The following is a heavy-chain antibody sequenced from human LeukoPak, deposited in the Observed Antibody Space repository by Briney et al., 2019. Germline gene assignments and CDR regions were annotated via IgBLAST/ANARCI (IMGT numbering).Heavy chain of an antibody. CDR1: GGSFSGYY. CDR3: ARYSHLGGFGY. V-gene: IGHV4-34*01. Sequence: PSETLSLTCAVYGGSFSGYYWSWIRQLPGKGPEWIGEVNHSGSTNYNPSLKSRVTISVDTSKNQFSLKLSSVTATDTAVYYCARYSHLGGFGYWGQGTLVTVSS. D-gene: IGHD6-13*01. CDR2: VNHSGST. J-gene: IGHJ4*02.